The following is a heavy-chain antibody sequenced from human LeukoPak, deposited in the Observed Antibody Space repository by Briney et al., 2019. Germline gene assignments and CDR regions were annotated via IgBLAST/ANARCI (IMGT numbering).Heavy chain of an antibody. CDR2: ISGSGRRA. D-gene: IGHD5-12*01. Sequence: GGSLRLSCAASGLIFSNYAMSWVRQAPGGGLEWVSAISGSGRRAYFADSVKGRFTISRDKSRNTLYLQMDSLRADDTDVYYCAKNSGWHDFWGQGTLVTVSS. J-gene: IGHJ4*02. V-gene: IGHV3-23*01. CDR1: GLIFSNYA. CDR3: AKNSGWHDF.